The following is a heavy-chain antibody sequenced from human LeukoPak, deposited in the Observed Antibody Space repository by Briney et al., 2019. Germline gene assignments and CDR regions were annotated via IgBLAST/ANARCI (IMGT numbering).Heavy chain of an antibody. D-gene: IGHD5-12*01. CDR2: INAGNGNT. Sequence: GASVKVSCKASGYTFTSYAMHWVRQAPGQRLEWMGWINAGNGNTKYSQKFQGRVTITRDTSAGTAYMELSSLRSEDTAVYYCARALWNSGYPLDYWGQGTLVTVSS. CDR1: GYTFTSYA. V-gene: IGHV1-3*01. J-gene: IGHJ4*02. CDR3: ARALWNSGYPLDY.